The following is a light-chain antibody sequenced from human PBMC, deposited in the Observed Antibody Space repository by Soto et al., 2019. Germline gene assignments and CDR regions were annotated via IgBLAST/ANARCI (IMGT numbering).Light chain of an antibody. CDR2: DAS. CDR3: QQRSNWLTWT. V-gene: IGKV3-11*01. Sequence: IVLTQSPATLSLSPGERATLSCRASQSVSSYLAWYQQKPGQAPRLLIYDASNRATGIPARFSGSGSGTDFNLTISSLEPEDFAVYYCQQRSNWLTWTFGQGTKVDIK. CDR1: QSVSSY. J-gene: IGKJ1*01.